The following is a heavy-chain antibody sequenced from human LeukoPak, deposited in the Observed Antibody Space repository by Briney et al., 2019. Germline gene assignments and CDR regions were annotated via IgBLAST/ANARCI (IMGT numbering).Heavy chain of an antibody. D-gene: IGHD3-3*01. J-gene: IGHJ4*02. Sequence: GGSLRLSCAASGFTFSSYAMHWVRQAPGKGLEWVAVISYDGSNKYYADSVKGRFTISRDNSKNTLYLQMNSLRAEDTAVYYCAKDPVFYDFWSGYFDYWGQGTLVTVSS. CDR2: ISYDGSNK. CDR3: AKDPVFYDFWSGYFDY. V-gene: IGHV3-30*04. CDR1: GFTFSSYA.